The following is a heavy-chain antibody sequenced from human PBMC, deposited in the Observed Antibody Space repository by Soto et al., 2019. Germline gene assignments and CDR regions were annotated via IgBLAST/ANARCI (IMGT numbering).Heavy chain of an antibody. Sequence: QVQLQESCPGLVKPSQTLSLTCAVSGASIRSSDYYWSWIRQPPGKGLEWIGYIYFSGSNYYNPSLESRVTISEDTSNNHFSLRLSSVTAADTAVYYYARGLYGYYAFDHWGQGALVTVSS. CDR1: GASIRSSDYY. V-gene: IGHV4-30-4*01. CDR3: ARGLYGYYAFDH. J-gene: IGHJ4*02. CDR2: IYFSGSN. D-gene: IGHD4-17*01.